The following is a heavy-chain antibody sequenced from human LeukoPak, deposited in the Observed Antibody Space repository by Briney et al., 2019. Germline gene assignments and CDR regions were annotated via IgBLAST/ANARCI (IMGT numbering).Heavy chain of an antibody. V-gene: IGHV1-18*01. CDR1: GYTFSNYG. D-gene: IGHD2-2*01. CDR3: ARWDRSTAAMFDF. J-gene: IGHJ4*02. Sequence: PGASAKVSCKASGYTFSNYGFNWVRQAPGQGLEWMGWVSAKNGITSYARNVQGRVTMTTDTSTNTAYMELRSLRSDDTAVYYCARWDRSTAAMFDFWGQGTPVTVSS. CDR2: VSAKNGIT.